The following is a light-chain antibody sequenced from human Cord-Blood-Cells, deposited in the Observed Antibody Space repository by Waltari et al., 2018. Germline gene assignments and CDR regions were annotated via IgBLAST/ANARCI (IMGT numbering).Light chain of an antibody. Sequence: QSALTQPASVSGSPGQSITISCTGPSSDVGSYDLVAWYQQPPGKAPKLMIYEGSKRPSGVSNRFSGSKSGNTASLTISGLQAEDEADYYCCSYAGSSTFAVFGGGTKLTVL. CDR1: SSDVGSYDL. J-gene: IGLJ3*02. CDR2: EGS. V-gene: IGLV2-23*03. CDR3: CSYAGSSTFAV.